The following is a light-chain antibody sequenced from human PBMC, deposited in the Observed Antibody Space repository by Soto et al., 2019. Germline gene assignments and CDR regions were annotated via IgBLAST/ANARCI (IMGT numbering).Light chain of an antibody. V-gene: IGLV1-44*01. J-gene: IGLJ3*02. CDR1: SSNIGRNT. CDR3: AAWDDSLNAWA. CDR2: SSD. Sequence: QSVLTQPPSASGTPGQRVTISCSGSSSNIGRNTVKWYRQLPGTAPKLLIGSSDQRPSGVPDRFFGSQSGTSVSLAISGLQSEDEADYICAAWDDSLNAWAFGGGTKLTVL.